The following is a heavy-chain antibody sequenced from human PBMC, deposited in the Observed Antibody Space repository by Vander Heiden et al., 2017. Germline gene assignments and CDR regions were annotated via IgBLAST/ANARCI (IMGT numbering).Heavy chain of an antibody. CDR1: GFPFDYYA. V-gene: IGHV3-9*01. CDR3: AKDTAYSGRYYPFDY. Sequence: EVQLVESGGGLVQPGRSLRLSCAASGFPFDYYAMHWVRQAPGKGLEWVSGISWNSGSIGYADSGKGRFTISRDNAKNSLYMQMNSLRAEDTALYYCAKDTAYSGRYYPFDYWGQGTLVTVYS. CDR2: ISWNSGSI. D-gene: IGHD1-26*01. J-gene: IGHJ4*02.